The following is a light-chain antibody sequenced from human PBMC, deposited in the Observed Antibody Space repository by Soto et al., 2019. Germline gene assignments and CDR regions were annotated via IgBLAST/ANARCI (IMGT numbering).Light chain of an antibody. V-gene: IGLV1-44*01. CDR1: RSNIGNNA. CDR3: AAWDDSLNARGV. CDR2: NNN. J-gene: IGLJ3*02. Sequence: QSVLTQPPSASGTPGQRVTISCSGSRSNIGNNAVSWYQQLPGTAPQLLIYNNNQRPSAVPDRFSGSKSGTSASLAISGLQYEDEAAYYCAAWDDSLNARGVFGGGTKLTVL.